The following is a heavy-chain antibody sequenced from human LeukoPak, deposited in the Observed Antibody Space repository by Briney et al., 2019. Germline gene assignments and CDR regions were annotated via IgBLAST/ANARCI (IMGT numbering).Heavy chain of an antibody. V-gene: IGHV1-2*02. CDR2: INPNSGGT. D-gene: IGHD6-19*01. CDR3: ARDLKAVAGTIY. Sequence: ASVTVSFTSSGYTFTFYYMHWVRQAPGQGLEWMGWINPNSGGTNYAQKFQGRVTMTRDTSISTAYMELSRLRSDDTAVYYCARDLKAVAGTIYWGQGTLVTVSS. CDR1: GYTFTFYY. J-gene: IGHJ4*02.